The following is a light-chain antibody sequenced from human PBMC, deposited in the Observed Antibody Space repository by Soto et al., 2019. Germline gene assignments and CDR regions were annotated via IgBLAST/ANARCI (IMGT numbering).Light chain of an antibody. CDR3: QQYITYPWT. CDR2: KAS. CDR1: QSLNNW. J-gene: IGKJ1*01. Sequence: GDRVTIPCRASQSLNNWLAWYQQKPGKAPILLIYKASTLQSGVPSRFSGGGSGTEFTLTISSLQPDDFAIYYCQQYITYPWTFGQGTKVEIK. V-gene: IGKV1-5*03.